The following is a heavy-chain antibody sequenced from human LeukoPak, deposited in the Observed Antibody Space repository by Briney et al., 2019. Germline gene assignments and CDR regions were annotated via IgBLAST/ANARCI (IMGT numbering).Heavy chain of an antibody. CDR3: ARAKGVVIIGYYYYGMDV. Sequence: SQTLSLTCAISGDSVSSNSAAWNWIRQSPSRGLEWLGRTYYRSKWYNDYAVSVKSRITINPDTSKNQFSLQLNSVTPEDTAVYYCARAKGVVIIGYYYYGMDVWGQGTTVTVSS. V-gene: IGHV6-1*01. CDR2: TYYRSKWYN. D-gene: IGHD3-3*01. CDR1: GDSVSSNSAA. J-gene: IGHJ6*02.